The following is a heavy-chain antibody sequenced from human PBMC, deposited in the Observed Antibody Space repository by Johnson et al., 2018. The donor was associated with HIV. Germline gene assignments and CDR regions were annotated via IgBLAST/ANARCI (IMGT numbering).Heavy chain of an antibody. CDR2: ISYDGSNK. CDR3: AKDERQLGGWSHAFDI. V-gene: IGHV3-30-3*01. Sequence: QVQLVESGGGVVQPGRSLRLSCTASGFTLSSYAIHWVRQAPGKGLEWVAIISYDGSNKYYADSVEGRFTISRDNSKSTLYLQMSSLKAEDTAVYYCAKDERQLGGWSHAFDIWGQGTMVTVSS. CDR1: GFTLSSYA. D-gene: IGHD7-27*01. J-gene: IGHJ3*02.